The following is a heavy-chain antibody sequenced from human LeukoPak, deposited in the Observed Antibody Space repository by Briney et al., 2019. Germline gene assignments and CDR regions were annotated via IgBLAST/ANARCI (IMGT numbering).Heavy chain of an antibody. CDR1: GFTFITYS. D-gene: IGHD6-6*01. CDR3: ARDRIAARPNYYYYYMDV. Sequence: GGSLRLSCAASGFTFITYSMTWVRQAPGKGLVWVSRINTDGSSTSYADSVKGRFTISRDNAKNTLYLQMNSLRAEDTAVYYCARDRIAARPNYYYYYMDVWGKGTTVTVSS. V-gene: IGHV3-74*01. J-gene: IGHJ6*03. CDR2: INTDGSST.